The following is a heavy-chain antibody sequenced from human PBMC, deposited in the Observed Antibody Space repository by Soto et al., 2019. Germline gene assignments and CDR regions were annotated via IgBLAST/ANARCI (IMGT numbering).Heavy chain of an antibody. Sequence: QVQLVESGGGVVQPGRSLRLSCAASGFTFSSYAMHWVRQAPGKGLEWVAVISYDGSNKYYADSVKGRFTISRDNSKNTLYLQMHSLRAEDTAVYYCARAESGWWQDAFDIWGQGTMVTVSS. D-gene: IGHD6-19*01. CDR3: ARAESGWWQDAFDI. CDR1: GFTFSSYA. V-gene: IGHV3-30-3*01. CDR2: ISYDGSNK. J-gene: IGHJ3*02.